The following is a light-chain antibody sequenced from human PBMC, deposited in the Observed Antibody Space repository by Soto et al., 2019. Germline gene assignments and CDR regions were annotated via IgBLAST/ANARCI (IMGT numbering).Light chain of an antibody. CDR2: YNN. CDR1: DSNIGSNS. Sequence: QSVLTQPPSASGTAGQLVTISCSGGDSNIGSNSVYWYQHLQRMAPKLLIYYNNQRPSGGPYRFSGSRSGTSASLALVGLRSEDEAVYYCAAWDASVSACVFGNGTKVAVL. V-gene: IGLV1-47*02. CDR3: AAWDASVSACV. J-gene: IGLJ1*01.